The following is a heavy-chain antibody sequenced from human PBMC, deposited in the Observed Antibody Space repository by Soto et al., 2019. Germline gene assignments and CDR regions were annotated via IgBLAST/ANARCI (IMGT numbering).Heavy chain of an antibody. CDR1: GDSVSSNSAS. D-gene: IGHD1-7*01. J-gene: IGHJ4*02. Sequence: QVQLQESGPRLVKPSQTLSLTCSISGDSVSSNSASWIWIRQSPSRGLEWLGRTYYRSNWYYDYAISVRSRITITPDTSKNEFSLQMNSVTPEDTAVYYCASITWNFVTALNFWGQGILVTVSS. CDR3: ASITWNFVTALNF. V-gene: IGHV6-1*01. CDR2: TYYRSNWYY.